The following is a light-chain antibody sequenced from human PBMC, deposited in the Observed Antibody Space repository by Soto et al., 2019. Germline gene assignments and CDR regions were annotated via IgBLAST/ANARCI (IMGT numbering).Light chain of an antibody. Sequence: EIVLTQSPATLSLSPGERATLSCRASQSVSSYLACYQQKPGQAPRLLIYDASNRATGIPARFSGSGSGTEFSLTISSLQSEDFAVYYCQRYDNWPLTFGGGTKVDIK. V-gene: IGKV3-11*01. CDR1: QSVSSY. CDR2: DAS. J-gene: IGKJ4*01. CDR3: QRYDNWPLT.